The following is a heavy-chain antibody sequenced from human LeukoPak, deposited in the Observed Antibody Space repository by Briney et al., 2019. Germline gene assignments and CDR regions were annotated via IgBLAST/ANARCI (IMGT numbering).Heavy chain of an antibody. Sequence: PLETLSLTCTVSGGSISSSSYYWGWIRQPPGKGLEWIGSIYYSGSTYYNPSLKSRVTISVDTSKNQFSLKLSSVTAADTAVYYCAIDSSGYYNWFDPWGQGTLVTVSS. D-gene: IGHD3-22*01. CDR2: IYYSGST. V-gene: IGHV4-39*01. J-gene: IGHJ5*02. CDR3: AIDSSGYYNWFDP. CDR1: GGSISSSSYY.